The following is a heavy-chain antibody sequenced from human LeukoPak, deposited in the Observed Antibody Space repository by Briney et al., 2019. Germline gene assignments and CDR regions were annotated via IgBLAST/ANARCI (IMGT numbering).Heavy chain of an antibody. V-gene: IGHV3-74*03. D-gene: IGHD5-12*01. Sequence: GGSLRLSCAASGFTFSSYWMHWVRQAPGKGLVWVSRINSDGSSITYADSVKGRFTISRDNAKNTLYLQMNSLRVEDTAVYYCAREGRVSGYDFDCWGQGTLVTVSP. J-gene: IGHJ4*02. CDR3: AREGRVSGYDFDC. CDR2: INSDGSSI. CDR1: GFTFSSYW.